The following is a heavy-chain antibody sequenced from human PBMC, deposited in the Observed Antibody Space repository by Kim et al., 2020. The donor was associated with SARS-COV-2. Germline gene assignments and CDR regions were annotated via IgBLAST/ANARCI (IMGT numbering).Heavy chain of an antibody. CDR3: ARGGHYSYYGVDV. V-gene: IGHV3-74*01. CDR1: GFTFRNYW. CDR2: INGDGSVT. J-gene: IGHJ6*02. Sequence: GGSLRLSCAASGFTFRNYWMHWVRQVPGKGLVWVSCINGDGSVTTYADSVKGRFTISRDSAKNTLYLQMNSLIAEDTAVYYCARGGHYSYYGVDVWGQGT.